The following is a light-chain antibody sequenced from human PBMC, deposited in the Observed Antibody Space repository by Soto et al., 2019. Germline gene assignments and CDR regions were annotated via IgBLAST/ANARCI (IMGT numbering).Light chain of an antibody. J-gene: IGKJ5*01. CDR2: DAS. CDR3: QQRSNWPIT. Sequence: IVLTQSPATLSLSPGERATLSCRTSQSVSKYFAWYQQKPGRAPRLLIYDASSRATGIPARFIGSGSGTDFTLTISSLEPEDFAIYYCQQRSNWPITFGQGTHWRL. V-gene: IGKV3-11*01. CDR1: QSVSKY.